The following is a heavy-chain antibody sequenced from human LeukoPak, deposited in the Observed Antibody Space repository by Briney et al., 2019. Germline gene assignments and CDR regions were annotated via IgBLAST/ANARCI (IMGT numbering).Heavy chain of an antibody. CDR2: IYYSGST. D-gene: IGHD2-15*01. Sequence: SQTLSLTCTVSGGSISSGDYYWSWIRQPPGKGLEWIGYIYYSGSTYYNPSLKSRVTISVDMSKNQFSLKLISVTAADTAVYYCARDRSGGVDRFDYWGQGTLVTVSS. CDR3: ARDRSGGVDRFDY. CDR1: GGSISSGDYY. J-gene: IGHJ4*02. V-gene: IGHV4-30-4*01.